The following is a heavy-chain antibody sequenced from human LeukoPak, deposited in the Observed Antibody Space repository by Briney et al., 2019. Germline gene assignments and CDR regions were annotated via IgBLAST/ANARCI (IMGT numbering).Heavy chain of an antibody. J-gene: IGHJ4*02. CDR3: ARESVGATTLDY. V-gene: IGHV3-66*01. CDR2: IYSGGST. CDR1: GFTVSSNY. Sequence: PGGSLRLSCAASGFTVSSNYMSWVRQAPGKGLEWVSVIYSGGSTYYADSVKGRFTIPRDNSKNTLYLQMNSLRAEDTAVYYCARESVGATTLDYWGQGTLVTVSS. D-gene: IGHD1-26*01.